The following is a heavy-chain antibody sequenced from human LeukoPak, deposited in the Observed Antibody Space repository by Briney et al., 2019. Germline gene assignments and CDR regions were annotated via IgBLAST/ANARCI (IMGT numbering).Heavy chain of an antibody. CDR3: ASISYYDSSVGY. CDR1: GGSISSNSYY. D-gene: IGHD3-22*01. CDR2: IYYSGST. V-gene: IGHV4-39*01. Sequence: PSETLSLTCTVSGGSISSNSYYWGWIRQPPGKGLEWIGSIYYSGSTYYNPSLKSRVTISVDTSKNQFSLKLSSVTAADTAVYYCASISYYDSSVGYWGQGTLVTVSS. J-gene: IGHJ4*02.